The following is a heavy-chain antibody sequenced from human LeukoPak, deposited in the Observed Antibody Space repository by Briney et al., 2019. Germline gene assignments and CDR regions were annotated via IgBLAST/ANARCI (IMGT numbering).Heavy chain of an antibody. V-gene: IGHV4-59*01. CDR2: IYYSGST. CDR3: AKVMEGDYYDSSGYYYVFDY. CDR1: GGSNSSYY. Sequence: SETLSLTGTVSGGSNSSYYWSWIRQPPGKGLEWIGYIYYSGSTNYNPSLKSRVTISVDTSKNQFSLKLSSVTAADTAVYYCAKVMEGDYYDSSGYYYVFDYWGQGTLVTVSS. D-gene: IGHD3-22*01. J-gene: IGHJ4*02.